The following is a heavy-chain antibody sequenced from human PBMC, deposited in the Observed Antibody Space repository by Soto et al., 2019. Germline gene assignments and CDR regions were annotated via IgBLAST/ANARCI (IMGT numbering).Heavy chain of an antibody. D-gene: IGHD3-3*01. CDR1: GGSISSYY. CDR2: IYYSGST. V-gene: IGHV4-59*01. J-gene: IGHJ5*02. CDR3: AAHLEEGWITIFGVVISSGGWFDP. Sequence: QVQLQESGPGLVKPSETLSLTCTVSGGSISSYYWSWIRQPPGKGLEWIGYIYYSGSTNYNPSLKSRVTISVDTSKNQFSLKLSSVTAADTAVYYCAAHLEEGWITIFGVVISSGGWFDPWGQGTLVTVSS.